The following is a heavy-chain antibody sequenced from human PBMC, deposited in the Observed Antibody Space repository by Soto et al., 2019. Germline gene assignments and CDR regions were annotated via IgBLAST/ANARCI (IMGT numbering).Heavy chain of an antibody. CDR3: ARDRPAPDY. D-gene: IGHD2-2*01. Sequence: QVQLVQSGAEVKKPGASVKVSCKASGYTFASYAISWMRQAPGQGLEWMGWISAYNGNTNYAQKLQGRVTMTTDTCTGTAYMELRSLGAADTALYYCARDRPAPDYWGQGTLVTVSS. CDR2: ISAYNGNT. V-gene: IGHV1-18*01. CDR1: GYTFASYA. J-gene: IGHJ4*02.